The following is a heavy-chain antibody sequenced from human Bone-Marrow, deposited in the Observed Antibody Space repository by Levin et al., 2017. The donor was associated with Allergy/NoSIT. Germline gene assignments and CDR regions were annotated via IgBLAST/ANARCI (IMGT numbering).Heavy chain of an antibody. D-gene: IGHD4-17*01. Sequence: GESLKISCAASGFKFSDRGMHWVRQAPGKGLEWVGIIWYDGTNKHYADSVRGRFTISRDNSKNTLYLQMNSLRAEDTARYYCAKAGTTVMLDYSYLDVWGEGTAVTVSS. V-gene: IGHV3-33*06. CDR3: AKAGTTVMLDYSYLDV. CDR1: GFKFSDRG. CDR2: IWYDGTNK. J-gene: IGHJ6*03.